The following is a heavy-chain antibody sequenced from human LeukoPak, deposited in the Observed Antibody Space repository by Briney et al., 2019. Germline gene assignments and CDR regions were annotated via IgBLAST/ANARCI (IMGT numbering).Heavy chain of an antibody. CDR3: ARGGRPKNYDSSGIGTYFDY. Sequence: PGGSLRLSCAASGFTFSNYWMHWVRQGPGKGLVWVSRINSDGSSTNFADSVKGRFTISRDNAKNTLYLQMNSLRAEDTAVYYCARGGRPKNYDSSGIGTYFDYWGQGALVTLSS. D-gene: IGHD3-22*01. V-gene: IGHV3-74*01. CDR2: INSDGSST. CDR1: GFTFSNYW. J-gene: IGHJ4*02.